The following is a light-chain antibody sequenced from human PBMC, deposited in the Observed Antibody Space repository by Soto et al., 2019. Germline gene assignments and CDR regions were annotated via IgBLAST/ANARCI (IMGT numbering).Light chain of an antibody. J-gene: IGKJ4*01. CDR2: KAS. V-gene: IGKV1-5*03. Sequence: DIQMTQSPSTLSAPVGDRVTITCRASQSISSWLAWYQQKPGKAPKLLIYKASSLESGVPSRFSGSGSGTEFTLTISSLQPDDFATYYCQQYNSYSLTFGGGTKVDIK. CDR3: QQYNSYSLT. CDR1: QSISSW.